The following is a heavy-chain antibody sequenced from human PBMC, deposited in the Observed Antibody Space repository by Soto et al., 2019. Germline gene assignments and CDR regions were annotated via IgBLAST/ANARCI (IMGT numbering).Heavy chain of an antibody. CDR2: IYYSGST. CDR1: GGSISSSSYY. CDR3: AVGGVRGYSYGHDAFDI. V-gene: IGHV4-39*01. J-gene: IGHJ3*02. D-gene: IGHD5-18*01. Sequence: SQTLSLTCTVSGGSISSSSYYWGWIRQPPGKGLEWIGSIYYSGSTYYNPSLKSRVTISVDTSKNQFSLKLSSVTAADTAVYYCAVGGVRGYSYGHDAFDIWGQGTMVTVSS.